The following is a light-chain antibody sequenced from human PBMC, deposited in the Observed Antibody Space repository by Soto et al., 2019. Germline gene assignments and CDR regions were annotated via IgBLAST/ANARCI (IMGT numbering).Light chain of an antibody. V-gene: IGLV7-46*01. CDR2: DTT. CDR1: IEDVASGRY. Sequence: QAVVTQEPSLTVSPGGTVTLTCGSSIEDVASGRYPYWFQQKPGQAPRTLIYDTTNKHSWTPARFSGSLLGGKAALTLSGAQPEDEADYYCLLSYSGIRVFGGGTKLTVL. J-gene: IGLJ3*02. CDR3: LLSYSGIRV.